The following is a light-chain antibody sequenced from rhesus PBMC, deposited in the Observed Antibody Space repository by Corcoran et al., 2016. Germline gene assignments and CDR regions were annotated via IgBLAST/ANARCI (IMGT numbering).Light chain of an antibody. CDR3: QQGSGAPLT. J-gene: IGKJ4*01. Sequence: DIQMTQSPASLSASVGDRVTTTCRASENVNNYLYWYQQKPGKAPKLLIYKASTLQSGAPSRFRRRGSGTVYTLALRGLQPEHVAAYCCQQGSGAPLTFGGGAKVELK. V-gene: IGKV1-74*01. CDR1: ENVNNY. CDR2: KAS.